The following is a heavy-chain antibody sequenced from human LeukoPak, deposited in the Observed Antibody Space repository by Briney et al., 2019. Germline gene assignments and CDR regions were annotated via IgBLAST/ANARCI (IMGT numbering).Heavy chain of an antibody. CDR3: ARDYGYYDSSGYSPWYCY. CDR1: GFTFSSYG. Sequence: GGSLRLSCAVSGFTFSSYGMIWVRQAPGKGLECVSYISGSSDTIYYADSVKGRFTISRDNSKNTLHLQMNSLRAEDTAVYYCARDYGYYDSSGYSPWYCYWGQGTLVTVSS. CDR2: ISGSSDTI. J-gene: IGHJ4*02. D-gene: IGHD3-22*01. V-gene: IGHV3-48*01.